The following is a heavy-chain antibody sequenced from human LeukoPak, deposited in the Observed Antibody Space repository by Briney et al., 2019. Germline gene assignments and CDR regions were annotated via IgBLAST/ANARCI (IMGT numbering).Heavy chain of an antibody. J-gene: IGHJ4*02. CDR2: INHSGST. CDR1: GGSFSGYY. CDR3: ARARGIAVAGTGFDY. D-gene: IGHD6-19*01. Sequence: SSETLSLTCAVYGGSFSGYYWSWIRQPPGKGLEWIGEINHSGSTNYNPSLKSRVTISVDTSKNQFSLKLSSVTAADTAVYYCARARGIAVAGTGFDYWGQGTLVTVSS. V-gene: IGHV4-34*01.